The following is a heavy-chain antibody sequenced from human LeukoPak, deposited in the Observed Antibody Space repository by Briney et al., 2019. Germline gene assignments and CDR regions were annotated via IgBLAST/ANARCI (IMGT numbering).Heavy chain of an antibody. J-gene: IGHJ4*02. V-gene: IGHV1-46*01. D-gene: IGHD1-26*01. CDR2: INCGDGYT. CDR3: ARDRGGSYSIDY. Sequence: PGASVKVSCKTSGYTFTSSHAYWVRQAPGQGLEWMGIINCGDGYTNYAQKFQGRVSVTADTSTSTLYMELSRLTTEDTAIYYCARDRGGSYSIDYWGQGTLITVSS. CDR1: GYTFTSSH.